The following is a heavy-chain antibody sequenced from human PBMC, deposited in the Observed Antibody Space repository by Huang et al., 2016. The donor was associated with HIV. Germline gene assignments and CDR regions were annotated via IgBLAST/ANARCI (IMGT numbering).Heavy chain of an antibody. J-gene: IGHJ5*01. CDR3: AREGITPSGTEVSGFDF. Sequence: QVQLVQSGAEVKKPGASVTISCKASGFSILIYYIHWVRQAPGQGLEWRGIVNPSGGGADYEQKFKGRVTMTRDTSTRTLYMELSSLRSEDTAVYYCAREGITPSGTEVSGFDFWGQGTPVSVSS. CDR2: VNPSGGGA. CDR1: GFSILIYY. D-gene: IGHD6-13*01. V-gene: IGHV1-46*03.